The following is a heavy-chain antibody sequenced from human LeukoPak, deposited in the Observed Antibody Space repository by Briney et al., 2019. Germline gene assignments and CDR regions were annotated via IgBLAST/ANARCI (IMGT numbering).Heavy chain of an antibody. CDR3: ASGKQLWLELGHDYMDV. CDR1: GYSENFYG. D-gene: IGHD5-18*01. J-gene: IGHJ6*03. CDR2: INPNSGGT. V-gene: IGHV1-2*02. Sequence: ASVKVSCKPSGYSENFYGITWVRQVAGQGLEWMGWINPNSGGTNYAQKVPGRVTMTRDTSISTAYMDLSRLRADDTAVYYCASGKQLWLELGHDYMDVWGKGTTVTVSS.